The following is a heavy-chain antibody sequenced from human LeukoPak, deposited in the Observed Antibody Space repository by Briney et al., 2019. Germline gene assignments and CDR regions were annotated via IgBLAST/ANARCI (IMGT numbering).Heavy chain of an antibody. Sequence: GGSLRLSCAASGFTFSSYWMHWFRQAPGKGLVWVSRINPDGGSTAYADSVKGRFTISRDNAKNTLYLQMNSLRVEDTAVYYCTGGQQLVGDWGQGTLVTVSS. CDR1: GFTFSSYW. CDR2: INPDGGST. V-gene: IGHV3-74*01. D-gene: IGHD6-13*01. J-gene: IGHJ4*02. CDR3: TGGQQLVGD.